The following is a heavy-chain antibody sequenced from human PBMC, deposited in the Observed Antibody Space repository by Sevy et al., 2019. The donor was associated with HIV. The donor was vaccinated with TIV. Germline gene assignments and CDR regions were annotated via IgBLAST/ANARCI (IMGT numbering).Heavy chain of an antibody. V-gene: IGHV3-23*01. CDR2: IGGSGGST. J-gene: IGHJ4*02. D-gene: IGHD6-13*01. CDR1: GFTFSNYA. Sequence: VGSLRLSCAASGFTFSNYAMSWVRQAPGKGLEWVSAIGGSGGSTYYADSMKGRFTISRDNSKNTLYLQMNGLRAEDTAVYYCAKDRSMQYTSRGHPADWGQGTLVTVSS. CDR3: AKDRSMQYTSRGHPAD.